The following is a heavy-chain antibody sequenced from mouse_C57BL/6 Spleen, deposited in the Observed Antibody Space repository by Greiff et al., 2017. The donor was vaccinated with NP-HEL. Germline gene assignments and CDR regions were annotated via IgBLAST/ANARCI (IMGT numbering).Heavy chain of an antibody. Sequence: ESGPGLVKPSQSLSLTCSVTGYSITSGYYWNWIRQFPGNKLAWMGYISYDGSNNYNPSLKNRISITRDTSKNQFFLKLNSVTTEDTATYYCAREDGSSYGYFDVWGTGTTVTVSS. D-gene: IGHD1-1*01. CDR1: GYSITSGYY. V-gene: IGHV3-6*01. CDR2: ISYDGSN. J-gene: IGHJ1*03. CDR3: AREDGSSYGYFDV.